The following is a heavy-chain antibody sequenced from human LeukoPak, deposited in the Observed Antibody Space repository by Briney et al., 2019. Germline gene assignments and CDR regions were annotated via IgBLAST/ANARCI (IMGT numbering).Heavy chain of an antibody. Sequence: ASVKVSCKASGYTFTSYYMHWVRQAPGQGLEWMGIINPSGGSTSYAQKFQGRVTMTRDTSTSTVYMELSSLRPEDTAVYYCIAEPADGMDVWGQGTTVTVSS. CDR1: GYTFTSYY. CDR2: INPSGGST. CDR3: IAEPADGMDV. D-gene: IGHD6-13*01. V-gene: IGHV1-46*01. J-gene: IGHJ6*02.